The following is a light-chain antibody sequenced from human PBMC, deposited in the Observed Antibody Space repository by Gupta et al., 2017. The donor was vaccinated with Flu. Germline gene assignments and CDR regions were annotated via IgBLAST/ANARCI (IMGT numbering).Light chain of an antibody. CDR2: KHT. Sequence: GQTATITCSGDKLGDKNASWYQQKPGQSPVLVIYKHTKRPSGIPERFSGSNYGNTATLTISGTQARDEADYYCQAWDRRTEWLVFGSGTKVTVL. CDR1: KLGDKN. J-gene: IGLJ1*01. V-gene: IGLV3-1*01. CDR3: QAWDRRTEWLV.